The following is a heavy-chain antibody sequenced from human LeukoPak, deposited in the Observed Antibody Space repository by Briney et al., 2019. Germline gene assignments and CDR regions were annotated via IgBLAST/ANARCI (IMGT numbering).Heavy chain of an antibody. CDR3: ARGPPYSGSYLDDFDY. CDR1: GYTFTSYG. D-gene: IGHD1-26*01. V-gene: IGHV1-18*01. Sequence: ASVKVSCKASGYTFTSYGISWVRQAPGQGLEWMGWISAYNGNTNYAQKLQGRVTMTTDTSTSTAYMELRSLRSDDTAVYYCARGPPYSGSYLDDFDYWGQGTLVTVSS. CDR2: ISAYNGNT. J-gene: IGHJ4*02.